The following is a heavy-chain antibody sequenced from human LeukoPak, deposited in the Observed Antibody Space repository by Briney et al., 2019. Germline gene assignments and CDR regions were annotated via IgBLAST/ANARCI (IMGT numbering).Heavy chain of an antibody. D-gene: IGHD6-6*01. CDR3: ASEAARGVSP. J-gene: IGHJ5*02. Sequence: SETLSLTCAVYGGSFSGYYWSWIRQPPGKGLEWIGEINHSGSTNYNPSLKSRVTISVDTSKNQFSLKLSSVTAADTAVYYCASEAARGVSPWGQGTLVTVSS. CDR1: GGSFSGYY. CDR2: INHSGST. V-gene: IGHV4-34*01.